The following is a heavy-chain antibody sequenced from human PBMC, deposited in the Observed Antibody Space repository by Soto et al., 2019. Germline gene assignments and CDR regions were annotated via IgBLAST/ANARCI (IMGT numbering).Heavy chain of an antibody. CDR1: GGSFSGYY. V-gene: IGHV4-59*01. D-gene: IGHD3-16*02. Sequence: SETLSLTCAVYGGSFSGYYWSWIRQPPGKGLEWIGYIYYSGSTNYNPSLKSRVTISVDTSKNQFSLKLSSVTAADTAVYYCARSLYDSPYYFDYWGQRTLVTVSS. CDR3: ARSLYDSPYYFDY. CDR2: IYYSGST. J-gene: IGHJ4*02.